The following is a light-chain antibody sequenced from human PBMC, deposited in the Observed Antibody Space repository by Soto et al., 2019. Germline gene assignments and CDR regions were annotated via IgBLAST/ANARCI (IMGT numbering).Light chain of an antibody. Sequence: EIVLTQSPGTLSLSPGERATLSCRASQSVSSSYLAWYQQKPGQAPRLLIYGASSRATGIPDRFSGSGSGTDFPLTISRLEPEDFAVYYCQQYGSSPTYTFGQGTKREIK. CDR2: GAS. CDR1: QSVSSSY. V-gene: IGKV3-20*01. J-gene: IGKJ2*01. CDR3: QQYGSSPTYT.